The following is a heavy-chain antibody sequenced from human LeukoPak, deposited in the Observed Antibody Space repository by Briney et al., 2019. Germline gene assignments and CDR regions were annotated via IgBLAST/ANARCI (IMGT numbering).Heavy chain of an antibody. Sequence: GGSLRLSCAASGYTFSSYSVNWVRQAPGKGLEWVSYISSSSSTIYYADSVKGRFTISRDNAKNSLYLQMNSLRAEDTAVYYCARDVGSSWGGTWGQGTLVTVSS. D-gene: IGHD6-13*01. CDR1: GYTFSSYS. CDR3: ARDVGSSWGGT. CDR2: ISSSSSTI. J-gene: IGHJ5*02. V-gene: IGHV3-48*01.